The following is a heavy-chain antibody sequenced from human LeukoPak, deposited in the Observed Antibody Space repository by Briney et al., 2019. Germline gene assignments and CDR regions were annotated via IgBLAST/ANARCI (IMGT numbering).Heavy chain of an antibody. J-gene: IGHJ6*02. CDR3: ARDSYYDLLTGYYPYYYYGMDV. CDR1: GGSNSSINYF. V-gene: IGHV4-30-4*01. CDR2: IYYSGSA. D-gene: IGHD3-9*01. Sequence: SETLSLTCTVSGGSNSSINYFWTWVRQPPGKGLEWIGYIYYSGSAYYNPSLAGRVAISLDTSKNQFSLKLHSVTAAGTAVYYCARDSYYDLLTGYYPYYYYGMDVWGQGTTVTVSS.